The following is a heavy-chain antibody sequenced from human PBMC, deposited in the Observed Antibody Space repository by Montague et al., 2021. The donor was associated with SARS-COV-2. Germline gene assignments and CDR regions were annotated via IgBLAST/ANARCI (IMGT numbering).Heavy chain of an antibody. J-gene: IGHJ6*02. Sequence: SETLPLTCTVSGDSISDYYWSWIRQPPGMGLEWIGYIFRSGATNYNPPLKSRAIISLDTSKSQFSLRLSSVTAADTAIYYCARTSRGSRYFYGVDVWGQGTTVTVS. V-gene: IGHV4-59*01. CDR3: ARTSRGSRYFYGVDV. CDR1: GDSISDYY. CDR2: IFRSGAT. D-gene: IGHD3-10*01.